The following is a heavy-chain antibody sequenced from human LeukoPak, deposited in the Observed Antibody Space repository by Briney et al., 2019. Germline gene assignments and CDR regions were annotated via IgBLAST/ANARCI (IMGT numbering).Heavy chain of an antibody. CDR1: GGSFSGYY. Sequence: SETLSLTCAVCGGSFSGYYWSWIRQPPGKGLEWIGEINHSGSTNYNPSLKSRVTISVDTSKNQFSLKLSSVTAADTAVYYCARSRVNYDFWSGYSYYFDYWGQGTLVTVSS. D-gene: IGHD3-3*01. CDR2: INHSGST. V-gene: IGHV4-34*01. CDR3: ARSRVNYDFWSGYSYYFDY. J-gene: IGHJ4*02.